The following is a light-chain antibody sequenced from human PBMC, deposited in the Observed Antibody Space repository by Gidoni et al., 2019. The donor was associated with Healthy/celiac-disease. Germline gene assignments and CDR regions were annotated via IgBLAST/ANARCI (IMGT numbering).Light chain of an antibody. J-gene: IGKJ1*01. CDR2: WAS. Sequence: DIVMTQSPDSLAVSLGARATINCKSSHSGLYSYNNKNYLAWYQQKPGQPPKLLISWASTRESGVPYRFSGSGSGTDFTLTISSLQAEDVAVYYCQQYYSTPRTFGQGTKVEIK. V-gene: IGKV4-1*01. CDR3: QQYYSTPRT. CDR1: HSGLYSYNNKNY.